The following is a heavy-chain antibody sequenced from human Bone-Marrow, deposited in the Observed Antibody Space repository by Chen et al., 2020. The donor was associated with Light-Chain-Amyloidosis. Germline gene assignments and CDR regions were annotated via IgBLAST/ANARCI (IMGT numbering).Heavy chain of an antibody. Sequence: QVQLVQSGAEVKKPGSSVKVSCKASGGTVSSYAISWVRQAPGQGLEWMGGIIPIFGTANYAQKFQGRVTITADESTSTAYMELSSLRSEDTAVYYCARARDYYDSSGYYDYYFDYWGQGTLVTVSS. CDR1: GGTVSSYA. V-gene: IGHV1-69*01. J-gene: IGHJ4*02. CDR3: ARARDYYDSSGYYDYYFDY. D-gene: IGHD3-22*01. CDR2: IIPIFGTA.